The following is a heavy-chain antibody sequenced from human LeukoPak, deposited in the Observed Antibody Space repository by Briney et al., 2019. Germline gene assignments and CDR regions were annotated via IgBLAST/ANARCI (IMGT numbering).Heavy chain of an antibody. CDR2: INPNSGRT. CDR3: ARDKITMVRGPHYYYYGMDV. J-gene: IGHJ6*02. Sequence: GASVKVSCKASGYTFTGYYMHWVRQAPGQGLEWMGWINPNSGRTSYAQKFQGRVTMTRDTSISPAYMELSRLRSDDTAVYYCARDKITMVRGPHYYYYGMDVWGQGTTVTVSS. D-gene: IGHD3-10*01. CDR1: GYTFTGYY. V-gene: IGHV1-2*02.